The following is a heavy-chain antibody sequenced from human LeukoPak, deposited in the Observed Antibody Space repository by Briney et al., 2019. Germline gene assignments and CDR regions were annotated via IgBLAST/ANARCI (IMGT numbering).Heavy chain of an antibody. CDR3: ASGESCFDY. CDR1: GFTFSSYE. J-gene: IGHJ4*02. Sequence: GGSLRLSCAASGFTFSSYEMNWVRQAPGKGLEWASYISSSGSTIYYADPVKGRFTISRDNAKNSLYLQMNSLRAEDTAVYYCASGESCFDYWGQGTLVTVSS. D-gene: IGHD3-16*01. V-gene: IGHV3-48*03. CDR2: ISSSGSTI.